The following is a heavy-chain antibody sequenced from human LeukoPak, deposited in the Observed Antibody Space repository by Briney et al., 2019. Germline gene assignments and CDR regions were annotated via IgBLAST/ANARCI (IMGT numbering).Heavy chain of an antibody. D-gene: IGHD4-17*01. CDR2: IYTSGST. CDR3: ARENYGDYVYYYYGMDV. CDR1: GVSISSYY. J-gene: IGHJ6*02. Sequence: PSETLSLTCTVSGVSISSYYWSWIRQPAGKGLEWVGRIYTSGSTNYNPSPKSRVTMSVDTSKNQFSLKLSSVTAADTAVYYCARENYGDYVYYYYGMDVWGQGTTVTVSS. V-gene: IGHV4-4*07.